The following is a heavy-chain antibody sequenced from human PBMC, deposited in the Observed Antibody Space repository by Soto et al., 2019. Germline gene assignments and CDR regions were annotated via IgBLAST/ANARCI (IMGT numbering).Heavy chain of an antibody. CDR3: ARGGYVYYYGMDV. CDR2: ISYDGSNK. V-gene: IGHV3-30-3*01. CDR1: GFTFSSYA. J-gene: IGHJ6*02. D-gene: IGHD1-1*01. Sequence: QVQLVESGGGVVQPGRSLRLSCAASGFTFSSYAMHWVRQAPGKGLEWVAVISYDGSNKYYADSVKGRFTISRDNSKNTLYLQMNSLRAEDTAVYYCARGGYVYYYGMDVLGQGTTVTVSS.